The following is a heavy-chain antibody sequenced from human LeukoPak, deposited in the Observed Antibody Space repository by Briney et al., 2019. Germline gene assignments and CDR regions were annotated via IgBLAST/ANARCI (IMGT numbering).Heavy chain of an antibody. D-gene: IGHD2-8*01. CDR3: AKVGYCFIGVCHSYDL. J-gene: IGHJ4*02. CDR2: INPNTGSV. CDR1: GYTFTGHY. V-gene: IGHV1-2*02. Sequence: ASVKVSCKASGYTFTGHYMHWVRQAPGQGPEWMGWINPNTGSVRYAQKFQGRVTMTGDTSISTAYMELNRLTSDDTAIYYCAKVGYCFIGVCHSYDLWGQGTLVTVSS.